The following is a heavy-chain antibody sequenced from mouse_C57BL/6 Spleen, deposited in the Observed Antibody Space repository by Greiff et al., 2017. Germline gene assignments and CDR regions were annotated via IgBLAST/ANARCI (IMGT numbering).Heavy chain of an antibody. CDR2: LHPNSGST. Sequence: VQLQQPGAELVKPGASVKLPCKASGYTFTSYWMHWVKQRPGQGLEWIGMLHPNSGSTTYNEKFTSKATLTVDKSSSTAYMQLSSLTSEDSAVYYGAKEVAYLSPWFDYWGQGTTLTVSS. V-gene: IGHV1-64*01. D-gene: IGHD1-3*01. CDR3: AKEVAYLSPWFDY. J-gene: IGHJ2*01. CDR1: GYTFTSYW.